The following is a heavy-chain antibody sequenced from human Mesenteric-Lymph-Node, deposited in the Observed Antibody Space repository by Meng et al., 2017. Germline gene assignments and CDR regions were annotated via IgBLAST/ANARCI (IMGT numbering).Heavy chain of an antibody. J-gene: IGHJ4*02. CDR2: ISYDGSNK. Sequence: GESLKISCAASGFTFDDYAMHWVRQAPGKGLEWVAVISYDGSNKYYADSVKGRFTISRDNSKNTLYLQMNSLRAEDTAVYYCAGSAAAGSFDYWGQGTLVTVSS. CDR3: AGSAAAGSFDY. V-gene: IGHV3-30*01. CDR1: GFTFDDYA. D-gene: IGHD6-13*01.